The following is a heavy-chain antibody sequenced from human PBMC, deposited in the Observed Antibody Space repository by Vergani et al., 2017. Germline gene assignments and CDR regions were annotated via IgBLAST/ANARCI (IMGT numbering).Heavy chain of an antibody. J-gene: IGHJ4*02. V-gene: IGHV3-30*18. D-gene: IGHD3-3*01. CDR2: ISYDGSNK. CDR1: GFTFSSYS. Sequence: VQLVESGGGLVKPGGSLRLSCAASGFTFSSYSMNWVRQAPGKGLEWVAVISYDGSNKYYADSVKGRFTISRDNSKNTLYLQMNSLRAEDTAVYYCAKVLRFLEWSLFGDYFDYWGQGTLVTVSS. CDR3: AKVLRFLEWSLFGDYFDY.